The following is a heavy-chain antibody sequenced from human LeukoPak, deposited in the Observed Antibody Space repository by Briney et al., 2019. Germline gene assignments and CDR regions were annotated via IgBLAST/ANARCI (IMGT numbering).Heavy chain of an antibody. V-gene: IGHV4-34*01. CDR2: INHSGST. CDR3: ARDGYCTNGVCYPTYDY. D-gene: IGHD2-8*01. J-gene: IGHJ4*02. CDR1: GGSFSGYY. Sequence: SETLSLTCAVYGGSFSGYYWSWIRQPPGKGLEWIGEINHSGSTNYNPSLKSRVTISVDTSKNQFSLKLSSVTAADTAVYYCARDGYCTNGVCYPTYDYWGQGTLVTVSS.